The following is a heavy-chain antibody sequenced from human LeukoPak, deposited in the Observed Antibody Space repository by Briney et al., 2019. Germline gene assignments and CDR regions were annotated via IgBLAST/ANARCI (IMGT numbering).Heavy chain of an antibody. J-gene: IGHJ4*02. CDR1: GFAFDEYG. D-gene: IGHD2-21*02. V-gene: IGHV3-20*04. Sequence: GGSLRLSCAASGFAFDEYGLSWVRQAPGKGLEWVSGINWIGGSTTYADSVKGRFTISRDNAKNSLYLQMNSLRAEDTALYYCARHPSSYCGGDCPIDYWGQGTLVTVSS. CDR2: INWIGGST. CDR3: ARHPSSYCGGDCPIDY.